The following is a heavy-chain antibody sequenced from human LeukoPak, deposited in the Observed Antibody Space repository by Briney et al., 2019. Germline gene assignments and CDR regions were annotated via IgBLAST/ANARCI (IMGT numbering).Heavy chain of an antibody. D-gene: IGHD1-26*01. CDR2: IYYTGST. Sequence: SETLSLTCTVSGGSISTYYWSWIRQPPGKGLEWIGYIYYTGSTSYNPSLKSRVTISVDTSKNQFSLKLSSVTAADTAVYYCARLGGSYAYYYYYMDVWGKGTTVTISS. CDR3: ARLGGSYAYYYYYMDV. V-gene: IGHV4-59*08. CDR1: GGSISTYY. J-gene: IGHJ6*03.